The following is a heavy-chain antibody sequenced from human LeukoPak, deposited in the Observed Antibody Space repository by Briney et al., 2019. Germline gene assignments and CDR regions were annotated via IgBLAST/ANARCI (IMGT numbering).Heavy chain of an antibody. CDR2: INHSGNT. CDR1: GYSISSGYY. D-gene: IGHD2-21*01. V-gene: IGHV4-38-2*02. Sequence: SETLSLTCTVSGYSISSGYYWSWIRQPPGKGLEWIGEINHSGNTNYIPSLKSRVTISVDTAKNQVSLRLSSVTAADTAVYYCARGGGDSYYMDVWGKGTTVTVSS. CDR3: ARGGGDSYYMDV. J-gene: IGHJ6*03.